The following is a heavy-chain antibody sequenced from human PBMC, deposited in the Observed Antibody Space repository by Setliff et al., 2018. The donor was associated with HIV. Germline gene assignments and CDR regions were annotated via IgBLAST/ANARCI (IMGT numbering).Heavy chain of an antibody. CDR2: IFHSGSA. CDR1: GGSITTNNW. J-gene: IGHJ6*03. Sequence: SETLSLTCTVAGGSITTNNWWSWVRQSPGKGLEWIGEIFHSGSANYNPSLKSRVTISVDRSKNQFSLKLTSVSAADTAMYYCAKVPYPADYYMDVWGKGTTVTVSS. D-gene: IGHD6-19*01. V-gene: IGHV4-4*02. CDR3: AKVPYPADYYMDV.